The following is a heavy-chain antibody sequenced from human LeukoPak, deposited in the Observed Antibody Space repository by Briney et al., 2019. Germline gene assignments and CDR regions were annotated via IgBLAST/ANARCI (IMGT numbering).Heavy chain of an antibody. D-gene: IGHD1-14*01. J-gene: IGHJ4*02. CDR2: IYYSGST. V-gene: IGHV4-61*01. CDR1: GGSINSSTDY. CDR3: ARDEPGLSAFDY. Sequence: SETLSLTCTVSGGSINSSTDYWGWIRQPPGKGLEWIGYIYYSGSTNYNPSLKSRVTISVDTSKNQFSLKLSSVTAADTAVYYCARDEPGLSAFDYWGQGTLVTVSS.